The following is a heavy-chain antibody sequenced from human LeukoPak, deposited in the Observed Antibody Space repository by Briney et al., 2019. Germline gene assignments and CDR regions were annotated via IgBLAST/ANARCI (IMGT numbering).Heavy chain of an antibody. D-gene: IGHD2-21*01. CDR2: IYYSGST. Sequence: SETLSLTCTVSGGSISSYYWSWIRQPPGKGLEWIGYIYYSGSTNYNPSLKSRVTISVDTSKNQFSLKLGSVTAADTAVYYCARVSSVVVIAFDAFDIWGQGTMVTVSS. CDR3: ARVSSVVVIAFDAFDI. J-gene: IGHJ3*02. CDR1: GGSISSYY. V-gene: IGHV4-59*01.